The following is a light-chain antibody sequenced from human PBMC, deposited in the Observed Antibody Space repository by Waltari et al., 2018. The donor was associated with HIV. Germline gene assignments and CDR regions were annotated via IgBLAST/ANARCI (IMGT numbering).Light chain of an antibody. Sequence: TVRITCQGDSLRSYYSSWYQQKPGQAPILVIYGKNNRPSGIPDRFSGSSSGNTASLTITGAQAEDEADYYCNSRDSSGNQVFGTGTKVTVL. J-gene: IGLJ1*01. CDR1: SLRSYY. CDR3: NSRDSSGNQV. CDR2: GKN. V-gene: IGLV3-19*01.